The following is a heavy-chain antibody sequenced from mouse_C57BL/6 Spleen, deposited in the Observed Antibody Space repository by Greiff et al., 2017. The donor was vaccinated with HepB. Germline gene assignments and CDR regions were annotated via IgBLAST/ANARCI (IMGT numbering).Heavy chain of an antibody. CDR1: GFSLTSYA. CDR2: IWTGGGT. J-gene: IGHJ4*01. D-gene: IGHD3-2*02. V-gene: IGHV2-9-1*01. CDR3: ARKGTAQATGAMDY. Sequence: VKLQESGPGLVAPSQSLSITCTVSGFSLTSYAISWVRQPPGKGLEWLGVIWTGGGTNYNSALKSRLSISKDNSKSQVFLKMNSLQTDDTARYYCARKGTAQATGAMDYWGQGTSVTVSS.